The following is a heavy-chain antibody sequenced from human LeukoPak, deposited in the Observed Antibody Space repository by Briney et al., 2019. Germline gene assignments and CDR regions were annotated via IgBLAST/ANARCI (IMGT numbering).Heavy chain of an antibody. D-gene: IGHD4-17*01. CDR1: GFTFSSYG. CDR2: IWYDGSNK. V-gene: IGHV3-33*01. CDR3: ARDPYGDRFDY. J-gene: IGHJ4*02. Sequence: GRSLGLTCAASGFTFSSYGMHWVRQAPGKGLEWVAVIWYDGSNKYYADSVKGRFTISRDDSKNTLYLQMNSLRAEDTAMYYCARDPYGDRFDYWGQGTLVTVSS.